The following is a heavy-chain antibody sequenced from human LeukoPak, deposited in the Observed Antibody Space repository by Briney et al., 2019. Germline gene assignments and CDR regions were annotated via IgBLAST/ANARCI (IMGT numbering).Heavy chain of an antibody. Sequence: GASVKVSCKTSGYTFSRHGITWVRQAPGQGLEWMGWVSGYNGKTNYAQNVQGRVTMTTDTSKNTAYMELRSLRSDDTAVYYCAKDIHPGLDSGASCCFGYWGQGTPVTVSS. D-gene: IGHD3-22*01. CDR3: AKDIHPGLDSGASCCFGY. CDR1: GYTFSRHG. CDR2: VSGYNGKT. J-gene: IGHJ4*02. V-gene: IGHV1-18*01.